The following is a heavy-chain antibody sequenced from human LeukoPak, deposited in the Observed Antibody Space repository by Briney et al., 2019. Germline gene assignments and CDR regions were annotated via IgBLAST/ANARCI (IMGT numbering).Heavy chain of an antibody. CDR1: GYTFTSYD. Sequence: GASVKVSCKASGYTFTSYDINWVRQATGQGLEWMGWMNPNSGKTGYARKFQGRVTMTRDTSISTAYMELRSLRSEDTAVYYCARRNPYFDYWGQGTLVTVSS. V-gene: IGHV1-8*01. CDR2: MNPNSGKT. J-gene: IGHJ4*02. CDR3: ARRNPYFDY. D-gene: IGHD1-14*01.